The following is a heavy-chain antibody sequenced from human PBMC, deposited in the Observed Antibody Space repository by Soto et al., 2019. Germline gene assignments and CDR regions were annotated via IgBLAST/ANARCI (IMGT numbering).Heavy chain of an antibody. J-gene: IGHJ6*02. CDR1: GGTISSDA. CDR3: ARVQRYDSLTGSAPAYGMDV. Sequence: QVHLVQSGAEMRRAGSSVRVSCKGLGGTISSDAISWVRQAPGRGLEWVGGIIPVIGAPNYGQRFQGRITITADESTNTAYMELSSLRPEDTAIYYCARVQRYDSLTGSAPAYGMDVWGQGTTVTVSS. V-gene: IGHV1-69*01. CDR2: IIPVIGAP. D-gene: IGHD3-9*01.